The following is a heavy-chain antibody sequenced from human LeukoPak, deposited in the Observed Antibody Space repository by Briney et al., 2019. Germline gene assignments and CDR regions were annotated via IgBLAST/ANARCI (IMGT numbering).Heavy chain of an antibody. CDR1: GLTVSINY. J-gene: IGHJ4*02. CDR3: ASKLTTGY. Sequence: GGSLRLSCVVTGLTVSINYMSWVRQAPGKGLEWVSVIYSGGTTNYADSVKGRFIVHRDNSKNTLYLQMNSLRAEDTAVYYCASKLTTGYWGQGTLVTVSS. D-gene: IGHD4-17*01. V-gene: IGHV3-66*01. CDR2: IYSGGTT.